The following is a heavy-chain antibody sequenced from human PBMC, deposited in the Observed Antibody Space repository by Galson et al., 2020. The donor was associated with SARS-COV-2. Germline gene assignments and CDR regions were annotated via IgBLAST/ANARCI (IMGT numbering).Heavy chain of an antibody. D-gene: IGHD2-15*01. Sequence: SETLSLTCAVYGGSFSGYYWSWIRQPPGKGLEWIGEINSSGSTNHNPSPKRRVTISVDTSKNHFSLKLSSVTAADSAVYYCAREENFFLGVAATRMCYVNYWGRGTLATVSS. CDR3: AREENFFLGVAATRMCYVNY. J-gene: IGHJ4*02. CDR2: INSSGST. V-gene: IGHV4-34*01. CDR1: GGSFSGYY.